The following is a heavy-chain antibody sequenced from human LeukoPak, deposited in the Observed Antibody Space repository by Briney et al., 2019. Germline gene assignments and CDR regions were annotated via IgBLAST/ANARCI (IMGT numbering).Heavy chain of an antibody. Sequence: ASVKVSCKASGYTFTSYYMHWVRQAPGQGLEWMGIINPSGGSTSYAQKFQGRVTMTRDTSTSTVYMELSSLRSEDTAVYYCARDLSPYRGVPAAANYYYGMDVWGQGTTVTVSS. V-gene: IGHV1-46*01. CDR1: GYTFTSYY. CDR2: INPSGGST. D-gene: IGHD2-2*01. J-gene: IGHJ6*02. CDR3: ARDLSPYRGVPAAANYYYGMDV.